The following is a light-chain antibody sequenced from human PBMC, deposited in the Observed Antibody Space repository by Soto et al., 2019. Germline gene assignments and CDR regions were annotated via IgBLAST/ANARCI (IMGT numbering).Light chain of an antibody. Sequence: DIQMTQSPSSLSASIGDRVTITCRPSQIISGYLNWYQKKPGKAPKLLISGATTLQSGVPSRFSGRGSGTDFTLVISSLQREDVATYRCQQSFRTLLTCGGGTKVDIK. CDR3: QQSFRTLLT. V-gene: IGKV1-39*01. CDR2: GAT. J-gene: IGKJ4*02. CDR1: QIISGY.